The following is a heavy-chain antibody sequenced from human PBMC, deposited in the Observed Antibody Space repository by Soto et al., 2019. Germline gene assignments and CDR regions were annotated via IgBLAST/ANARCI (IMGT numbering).Heavy chain of an antibody. CDR3: ARESVYSSSVSYYYYGMDV. CDR1: GFTFSSYW. J-gene: IGHJ6*02. D-gene: IGHD6-6*01. V-gene: IGHV3-7*01. CDR2: IKQDGSEK. Sequence: EVQLVESGGGLVQPGGSLRLSCAASGFTFSSYWMSWVRQAPGKGLEWVANIKQDGSEKYYVDSVKGRFTISRDNAKNALYLQMNSLRAEDTAVYYCARESVYSSSVSYYYYGMDVWGQGTTVTVSS.